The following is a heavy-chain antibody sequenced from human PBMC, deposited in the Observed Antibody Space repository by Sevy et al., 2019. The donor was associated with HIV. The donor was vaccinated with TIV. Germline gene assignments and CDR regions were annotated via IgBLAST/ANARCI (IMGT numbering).Heavy chain of an antibody. Sequence: RGSLRLSCAASGFTFNTYAMSWVRQAPGKGLEWVSGIRGSGSSTYYAESVKGRFTISRDNSKNTVHLQMNSLRVEDTAVYYCAKERPGYNYDSSGNLDYWGQGTLVTVSS. CDR1: GFTFNTYA. V-gene: IGHV3-23*01. CDR3: AKERPGYNYDSSGNLDY. D-gene: IGHD3-22*01. J-gene: IGHJ4*02. CDR2: IRGSGSST.